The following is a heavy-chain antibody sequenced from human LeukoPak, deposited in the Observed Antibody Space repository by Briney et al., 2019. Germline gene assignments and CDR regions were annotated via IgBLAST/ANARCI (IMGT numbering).Heavy chain of an antibody. CDR1: GYSFTSFW. J-gene: IGHJ6*03. D-gene: IGHD3-10*01. Sequence: LGESLKISCKGSGYSFTSFWIGWVRQMPGKGLEWMGIIYPGDSDTRYSPSFQGQVTISADKSISTAYLQWCSLKASDTAMYYCARHHERKVRGSDYYYYMDVWGKGTTVTVSS. CDR2: IYPGDSDT. CDR3: ARHHERKVRGSDYYYYMDV. V-gene: IGHV5-51*01.